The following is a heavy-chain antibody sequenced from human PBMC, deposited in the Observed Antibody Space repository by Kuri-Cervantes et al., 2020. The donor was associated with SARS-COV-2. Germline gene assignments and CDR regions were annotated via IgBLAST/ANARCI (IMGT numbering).Heavy chain of an antibody. CDR1: GGSISSSSYY. Sequence: SETLSLTCTVSGGSISSSSYYWGWIRQPPGKGLEWIGSIYYSGSTYYNPSLKSRVTISVDTSKNQFSLKLSSVTAADTAVYYCARSGWYSSGVTHYYMDAWGKGTMVTVSS. J-gene: IGHJ6*03. V-gene: IGHV4-39*07. CDR2: IYYSGST. CDR3: ARSGWYSSGVTHYYMDA. D-gene: IGHD6-19*01.